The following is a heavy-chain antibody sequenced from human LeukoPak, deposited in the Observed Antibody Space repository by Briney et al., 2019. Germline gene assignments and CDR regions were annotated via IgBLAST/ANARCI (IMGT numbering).Heavy chain of an antibody. J-gene: IGHJ4*02. D-gene: IGHD6-19*01. CDR2: IKQDGSEK. CDR1: GFTFSSYW. CDR3: ARAHRPVAGLYYFDY. V-gene: IGHV3-7*03. Sequence: GGSLRLSCAASGFTFSSYWMSWVRQAPGKGLEWVANIKQDGSEKYYVDSVKGRFTISRDNAKNSLYLQMNSLRAEDTAVYYCARAHRPVAGLYYFDYWGQGTLVTVSS.